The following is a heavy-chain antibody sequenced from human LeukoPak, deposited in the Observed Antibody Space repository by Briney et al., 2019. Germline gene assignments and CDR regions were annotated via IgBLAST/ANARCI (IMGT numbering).Heavy chain of an antibody. CDR3: ARESEEQLVLFDY. V-gene: IGHV4-34*01. CDR2: INHSGST. J-gene: IGHJ4*01. Sequence: SETLSLTCAVYGGSFSGYYWSWIRQPPGKGLEWIGEINHSGSTNYNPSLKSRVTISVDTSKNQFSLKLSSVTAADTAVYYCARESEEQLVLFDYWGHGTLVTVSS. CDR1: GGSFSGYY. D-gene: IGHD6-6*01.